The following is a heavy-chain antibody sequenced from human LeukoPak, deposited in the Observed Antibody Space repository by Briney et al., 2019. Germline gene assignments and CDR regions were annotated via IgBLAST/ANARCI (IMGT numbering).Heavy chain of an antibody. CDR2: ISGRGGST. CDR3: ARVGARQILEY. D-gene: IGHD4-17*01. V-gene: IGHV3-23*01. Sequence: HPGGSLRLSCAASGFTFSSYAMSWVRQAPGKGLEWVSAISGRGGSTYYADSVKDRFTVSRDNAKNSLYLQMSSLRGEDTAVYFCARVGARQILEYWGQGTLVTVSS. CDR1: GFTFSSYA. J-gene: IGHJ4*02.